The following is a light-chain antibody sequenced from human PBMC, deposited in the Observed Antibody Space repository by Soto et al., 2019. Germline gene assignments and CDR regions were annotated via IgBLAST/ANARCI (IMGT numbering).Light chain of an antibody. V-gene: IGLV1-44*01. CDR3: AAWDDSLNAVV. Sequence: QAVVTQPPSASGTPGQRVTISCSGGSSNIGSNTVNWYQQLPGTAPKLLIYSNNQRPSGVPDRFSGSKSGTSASLAISGLQSEDEADYYCAAWDDSLNAVVFGGGTKVTVL. CDR2: SNN. J-gene: IGLJ2*01. CDR1: SSNIGSNT.